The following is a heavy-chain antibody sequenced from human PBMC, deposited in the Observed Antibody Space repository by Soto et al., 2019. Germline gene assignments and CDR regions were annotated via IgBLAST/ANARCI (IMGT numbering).Heavy chain of an antibody. V-gene: IGHV2-5*02. CDR1: DFSLPTKGEG. J-gene: IGHJ4*02. CDR3: AHSRNLITEDAQVGDFDY. CDR2: IYWDDDE. Sequence: QISLKKLGPTRVNPTKTPNLPCSSSDFSLPTKGEGVGWVRSPPGGPLEGLALIYWDDDERYSPSLKTRLTITKDPSKNQVVLIMTNMDPVDTATYYCAHSRNLITEDAQVGDFDYWGQGTLVTVSS. D-gene: IGHD3-10*01.